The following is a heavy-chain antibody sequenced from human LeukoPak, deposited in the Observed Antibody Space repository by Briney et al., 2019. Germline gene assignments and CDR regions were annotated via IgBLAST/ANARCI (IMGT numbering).Heavy chain of an antibody. V-gene: IGHV1-2*02. J-gene: IGHJ3*02. CDR2: INPNSGGT. Sequence: SVKVSRKASGYTFTGYYMHWVRQAPGQGLEWMGWINPNSGGTNYAQKFQGRVTMTRDTSISTAYMELSSLRSEDTAVYYCARGESSLYPAFDIWGQGTMVTVSS. CDR3: ARGESSLYPAFDI. D-gene: IGHD6-13*01. CDR1: GYTFTGYY.